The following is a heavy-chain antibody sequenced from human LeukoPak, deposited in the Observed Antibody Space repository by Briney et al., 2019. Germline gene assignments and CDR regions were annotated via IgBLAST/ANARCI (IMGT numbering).Heavy chain of an antibody. CDR3: ARASSNCWECGHY. CDR2: TENKAHSYTT. CDR1: GFTFSDHY. V-gene: IGHV3-72*01. D-gene: IGHD1-1*01. Sequence: GGSLRLSCAASGFTFSDHYMDWVRQAPGKGLEWVGRTENKAHSYTTQYAKNSLYLQMNSLKTEDTAVYYCARASSNCWECGHYWGQGTLVTVSS. J-gene: IGHJ4*02.